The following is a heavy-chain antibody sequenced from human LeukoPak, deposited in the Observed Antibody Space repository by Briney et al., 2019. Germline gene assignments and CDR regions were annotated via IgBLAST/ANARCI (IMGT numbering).Heavy chain of an antibody. J-gene: IGHJ5*02. Sequence: GGSLRLSCAASGFTFSSYGMHWVRQAPGKGLEWVAIIRYDGSNKYYADSVKGRFTISRDNSKNTLYMQMNSLRAEDTAVYYCAKLGRSSSGRGRFDPWGQGTLVTVSS. CDR1: GFTFSSYG. CDR2: IRYDGSNK. D-gene: IGHD6-19*01. CDR3: AKLGRSSSGRGRFDP. V-gene: IGHV3-30*02.